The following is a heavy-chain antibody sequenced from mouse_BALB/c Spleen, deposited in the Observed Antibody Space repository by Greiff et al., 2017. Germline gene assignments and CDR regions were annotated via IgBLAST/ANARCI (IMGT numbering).Heavy chain of an antibody. CDR1: GYSITSDYA. CDR3: ASYGYDVGPFAY. J-gene: IGHJ3*01. D-gene: IGHD2-2*01. Sequence: VQLKESGPGLVKPSQSLSLTCTVTGYSITSDYAWNWIRQFPGNKLEWMGYISYSGSTSYNPSLKSRISITRDTSKNQFFLQLNSVTTEDTATYYCASYGYDVGPFAYWGQGTLVTVSA. CDR2: ISYSGST. V-gene: IGHV3-2*02.